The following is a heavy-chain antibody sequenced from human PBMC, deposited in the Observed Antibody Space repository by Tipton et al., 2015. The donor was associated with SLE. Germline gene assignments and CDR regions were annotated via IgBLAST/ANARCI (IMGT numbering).Heavy chain of an antibody. CDR3: ARDPAPHYYANSDYYA. D-gene: IGHD3-22*01. CDR1: GGSISSSSSYY. V-gene: IGHV4-39*07. CDR2: IYYSGNT. Sequence: TLSLTCTVSGGSISSSSSYYWGWIRQPPGKGLEWIGSIYYSGNTYSNPSLKSRVTISVDTSKNQFSLKLTSVTAADTAVYYCARDPAPHYYANSDYYAWGQGTLVTVSS. J-gene: IGHJ4*02.